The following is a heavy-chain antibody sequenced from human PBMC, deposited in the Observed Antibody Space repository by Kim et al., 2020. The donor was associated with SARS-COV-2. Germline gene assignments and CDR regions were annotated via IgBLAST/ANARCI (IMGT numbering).Heavy chain of an antibody. CDR3: ARHHDYGDSNYFQH. D-gene: IGHD4-17*01. CDR2: ISSSGSTI. J-gene: IGHJ1*01. Sequence: GGSLRLSCAASGFTFSSYEMNWVRQAPGKGLEWVSYISSSGSTIYYADSVKGRFTISRDNAKNSLYLQMNSLRAEDTAVYYCARHHDYGDSNYFQHWGQGTLVTVSS. CDR1: GFTFSSYE. V-gene: IGHV3-48*03.